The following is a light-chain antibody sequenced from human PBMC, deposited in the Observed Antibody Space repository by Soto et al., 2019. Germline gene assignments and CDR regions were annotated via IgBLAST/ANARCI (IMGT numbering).Light chain of an antibody. CDR1: QSVSSN. Sequence: EIVMTQSPATLSVSPGERATLSCRASQSVSSNLAWYQQKPGQAPRLLIYGAPTRATGIPARFSGSGSGTEFTLTISSLQSEDFAVYYCQQYNTFGQGTKLEIK. V-gene: IGKV3-15*01. CDR3: QQYNT. CDR2: GAP. J-gene: IGKJ2*01.